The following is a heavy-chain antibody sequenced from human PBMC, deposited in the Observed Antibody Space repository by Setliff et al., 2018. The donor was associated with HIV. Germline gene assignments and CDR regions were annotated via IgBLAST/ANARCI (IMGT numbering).Heavy chain of an antibody. CDR2: IYTSGST. CDR1: GGSISSYY. J-gene: IGHJ4*02. Sequence: PSETLSLTCTVSGGSISSYYWSWIRQPAGKGLEWIGRIYTSGSTNYNPSLKSRLTISVDTSKNQFSLKLSSVTAADTAVYYCARVGDLGSTYYFDYWGQGALVTVSS. D-gene: IGHD1-26*01. CDR3: ARVGDLGSTYYFDY. V-gene: IGHV4-4*07.